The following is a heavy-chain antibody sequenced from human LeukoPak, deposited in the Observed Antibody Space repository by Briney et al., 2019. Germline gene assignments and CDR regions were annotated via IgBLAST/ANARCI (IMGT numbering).Heavy chain of an antibody. CDR3: ARDYGDIPPDWYYDL. V-gene: IGHV4-59*01. J-gene: IGHJ2*01. CDR1: GGSISNYY. CDR2: IYQSGST. D-gene: IGHD4-17*01. Sequence: SETLSLTCTVSGGSISNYYWSWIRQPPGKGLEWIGYIYQSGSTDYNPSPKSRVTISVDTSKNQFSLKLSSVTAADTAVYYCARDYGDIPPDWYYDLWGRGTLVTVSS.